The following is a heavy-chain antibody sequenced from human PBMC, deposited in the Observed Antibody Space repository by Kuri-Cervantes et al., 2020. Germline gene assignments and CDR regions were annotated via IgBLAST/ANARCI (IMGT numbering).Heavy chain of an antibody. V-gene: IGHV3-23*01. J-gene: IGHJ4*02. CDR2: ISGSGGST. D-gene: IGHD6-19*01. CDR3: VVIAVADKTDY. Sequence: GGSLRLSCAASGFTFSSYAMGWVRQAPGKGLEWVSAISGSGGSTYYADSVKGRFTISRDNSKNTLYLQMNSLRAEDTAVYYCVVIAVADKTDYWGQGTLVTVSS. CDR1: GFTFSSYA.